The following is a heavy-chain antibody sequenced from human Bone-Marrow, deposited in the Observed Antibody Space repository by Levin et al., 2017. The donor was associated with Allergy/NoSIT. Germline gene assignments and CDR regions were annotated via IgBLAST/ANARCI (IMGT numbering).Heavy chain of an antibody. CDR3: ARRVPAAFFDS. J-gene: IGHJ4*02. CDR2: YYYTGKT. V-gene: IGHV4-31*03. D-gene: IGHD2-2*01. Sequence: PSETLSLTCTVSNGSVTSRGYYWSWVRQHPGKGLEWVGYYYYTGKTSHNPSLKSRVTISVDTSKNQFFLNLSSVTAADTAVYYCARRVPAAFFDSWGQGTLVTVSS. CDR1: NGSVTSRGYY.